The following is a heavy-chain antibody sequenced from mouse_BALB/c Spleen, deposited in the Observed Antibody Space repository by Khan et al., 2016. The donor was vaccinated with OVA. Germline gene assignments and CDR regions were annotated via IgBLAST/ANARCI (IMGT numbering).Heavy chain of an antibody. CDR2: IYPGSGSA. J-gene: IGHJ3*01. Sequence: QVQLQQSGPELVKPGASVKMSCKASGYTFTDYVITWVKQRTGQGLEWIGEIYPGSGSAYYNEKFKDKATLTADKSSDTAYMQLSSLTSEDSAVYFCARCYDGAWIAYWGQGTLVTASA. CDR1: GYTFTDYV. V-gene: IGHV1-77*01. CDR3: ARCYDGAWIAY. D-gene: IGHD2-12*01.